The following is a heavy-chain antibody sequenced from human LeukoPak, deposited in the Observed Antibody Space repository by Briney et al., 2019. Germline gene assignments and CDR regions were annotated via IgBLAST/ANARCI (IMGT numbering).Heavy chain of an antibody. Sequence: SETLSLTCTVSGGSTSSGGYYWSWIRQHPGKGLEWIGYIYYSGSTYYNPSLKSRVTISVDTSKNQFSLKLSSVTAADTAVYYCARADYPYYYYGMDVWGQGTTVTASS. CDR2: IYYSGST. V-gene: IGHV4-31*03. D-gene: IGHD4-11*01. CDR3: ARADYPYYYYGMDV. CDR1: GGSTSSGGYY. J-gene: IGHJ6*02.